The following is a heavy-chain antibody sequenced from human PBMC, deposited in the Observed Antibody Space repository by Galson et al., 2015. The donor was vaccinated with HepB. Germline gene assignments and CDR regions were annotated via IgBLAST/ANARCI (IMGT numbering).Heavy chain of an antibody. J-gene: IGHJ4*02. Sequence: ETLSLTCNVSGGPISSSDSYWGWIRQPPGKGLEWIGSLYFRGSPYYNPSLESRVTISVDTSKNHFSLNLGSVTAADTAVYCCARHRAGAGSFYGLIDSWGQGILATVSS. D-gene: IGHD1-26*01. CDR3: ARHRAGAGSFYGLIDS. CDR2: LYFRGSP. V-gene: IGHV4-39*01. CDR1: GGPISSSDSY.